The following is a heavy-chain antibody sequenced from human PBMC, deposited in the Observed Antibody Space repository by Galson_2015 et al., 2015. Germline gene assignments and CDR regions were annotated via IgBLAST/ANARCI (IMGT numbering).Heavy chain of an antibody. CDR3: ARVGLQLWVPYYFDY. D-gene: IGHD5-18*01. J-gene: IGHJ4*02. CDR1: GPTFRSYG. Sequence: SLRLSCAASGPTFRSYGMQWVRQAPGKGLEWVTIISYDGSNKYYADSVKGRFTISRDNSKNTLYLQMNSLRAEDTAVYYCARVGLQLWVPYYFDYWGQGTLVTVSS. CDR2: ISYDGSNK. V-gene: IGHV3-30*03.